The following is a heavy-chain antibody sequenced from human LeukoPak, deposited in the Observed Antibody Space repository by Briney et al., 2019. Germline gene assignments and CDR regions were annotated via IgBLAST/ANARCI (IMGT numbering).Heavy chain of an antibody. CDR3: ARRKIVYPDC. Sequence: ASVKVSCKASGYTFVSYGISWVRQAPGQGLEWMGWINTYNGNANYAQKLQGRVTMTTDTSTCTAYMELRSLRSDDTAVYYCARRKIVYPDCWGQGTLVTVSS. V-gene: IGHV1-18*01. D-gene: IGHD2/OR15-2a*01. J-gene: IGHJ4*02. CDR2: INTYNGNA. CDR1: GYTFVSYG.